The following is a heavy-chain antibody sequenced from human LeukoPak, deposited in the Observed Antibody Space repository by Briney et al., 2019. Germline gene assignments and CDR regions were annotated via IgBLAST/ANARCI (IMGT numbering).Heavy chain of an antibody. V-gene: IGHV3-74*01. CDR2: INNDGSGA. CDR1: GFTFSSNW. D-gene: IGHD6-13*01. CDR3: AKASAGSSWYLGDDY. J-gene: IGHJ4*02. Sequence: PGGSLRLSCAASGFTFSSNWMHWVRQAPGKGLVWVSRINNDGSGAIYADSVKGRFTISRDNAKNTLYLQMNSLRAEDTAVYYCAKASAGSSWYLGDDYWGQGTLVTVSS.